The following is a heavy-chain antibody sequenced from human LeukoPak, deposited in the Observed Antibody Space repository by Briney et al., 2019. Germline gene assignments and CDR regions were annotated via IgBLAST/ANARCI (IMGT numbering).Heavy chain of an antibody. J-gene: IGHJ4*02. CDR3: ASGFVVAATRAKTFDY. Sequence: PSETLSLTCTVSGYSISSGYYWGWIRQPPGKGLEWIGAIHHSGGTYYNPSLKSRVTISVDTSKNQFSLKLSSVTAADTAVYYCASGFVVAATRAKTFDYWGQGTLVTVSS. D-gene: IGHD2-15*01. CDR2: IHHSGGT. V-gene: IGHV4-38-2*02. CDR1: GYSISSGYY.